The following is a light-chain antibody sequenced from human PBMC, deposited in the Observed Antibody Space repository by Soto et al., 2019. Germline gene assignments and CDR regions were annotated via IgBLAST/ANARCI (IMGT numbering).Light chain of an antibody. CDR3: QTWGTGIVV. J-gene: IGLJ2*01. CDR1: SGHSRYD. Sequence: QSVLTQSPSASASLGASVKLTCTLSSGHSRYDIAWHQQQPEKGPRYLMKVNSDGSHIKGDGIPDRFSGSSSGTERYLTISSLQSEDEADYYCQTWGTGIVVFGGGTQLTVL. V-gene: IGLV4-69*01. CDR2: VNSDGSH.